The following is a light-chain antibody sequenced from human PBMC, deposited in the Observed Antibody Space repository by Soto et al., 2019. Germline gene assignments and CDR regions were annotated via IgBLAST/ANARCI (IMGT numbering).Light chain of an antibody. CDR1: QTISTW. CDR3: QQYSSFSRT. V-gene: IGKV1-5*01. Sequence: DIQMTQSPSTLSASVGDRVPITCRASQTISTWLAWYQKKPGKDPDILIYDASTLESGVPSRFSGSGSGTEFSLTISRLQTDEFATFYCQQYSSFSRTFGQGTKVDIK. CDR2: DAS. J-gene: IGKJ1*01.